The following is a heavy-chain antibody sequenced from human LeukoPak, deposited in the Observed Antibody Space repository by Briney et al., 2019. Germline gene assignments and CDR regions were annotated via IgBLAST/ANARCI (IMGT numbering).Heavy chain of an antibody. D-gene: IGHD3-3*01. CDR1: GYTFTSYD. CDR3: ARGAISHYGMDV. Sequence: ASVKVSCTASGYTFTSYDINWVRQATGQGLEWMGWMNPNSGNTGYAQKFQGRVTMTRNTSISTAYMELSSLRSEDTAVYYCARGAISHYGMDVWGQGTTVTVSS. J-gene: IGHJ6*02. CDR2: MNPNSGNT. V-gene: IGHV1-8*01.